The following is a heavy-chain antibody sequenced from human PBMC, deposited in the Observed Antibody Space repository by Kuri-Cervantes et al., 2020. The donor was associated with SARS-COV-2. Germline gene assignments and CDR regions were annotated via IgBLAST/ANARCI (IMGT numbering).Heavy chain of an antibody. Sequence: ASVKVSCKASGYTFTSYAMHWVRQATGQRLEWMGWSNAGNGNTKYSQEFQGRVAITTDTSTSTAYMELRSLRSDDTAVYYCARVVVVPAAQAPYYYHYMDVWGKGTTVTVSS. CDR2: SNAGNGNT. J-gene: IGHJ6*03. CDR1: GYTFTSYA. D-gene: IGHD2-2*01. V-gene: IGHV1-3*02. CDR3: ARVVVVPAAQAPYYYHYMDV.